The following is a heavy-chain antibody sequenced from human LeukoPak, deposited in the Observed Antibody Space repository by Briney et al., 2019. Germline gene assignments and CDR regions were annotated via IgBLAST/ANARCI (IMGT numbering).Heavy chain of an antibody. V-gene: IGHV4-61*02. CDR2: IYTSGGT. D-gene: IGHD3-22*01. CDR1: GGSISSGSYY. Sequence: SETLSLTCTVSGGSISSGSYYWSWIRQPAGKGLEWFGRIYTSGGTNYNPSLKSRVTISVDTSKNQFSLKLSSVTAADTAVYYCARDQKEKWVDYYDSSGYSAYYYYYMDVWGKGTTVTISS. CDR3: ARDQKEKWVDYYDSSGYSAYYYYYMDV. J-gene: IGHJ6*03.